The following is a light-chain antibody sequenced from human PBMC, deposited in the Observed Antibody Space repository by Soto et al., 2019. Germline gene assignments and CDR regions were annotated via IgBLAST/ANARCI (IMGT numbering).Light chain of an antibody. J-gene: IGLJ2*01. CDR3: SSSTSSSTL. V-gene: IGLV2-14*01. CDR1: SIDVGGYNY. CDR2: EVN. Sequence: QSALTQPASVSGSPGQSITISCTGTSIDVGGYNYVSWFQQHPGKAPKFIISEVNNRPSGISNRFSASKSGNTASLTISGLQAEDEADYYCSSSTSSSTLFGGGTKLTVL.